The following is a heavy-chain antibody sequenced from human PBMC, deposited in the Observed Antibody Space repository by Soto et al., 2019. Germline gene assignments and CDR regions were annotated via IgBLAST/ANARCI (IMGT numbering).Heavy chain of an antibody. D-gene: IGHD6-13*01. CDR1: GYSFTSLY. CDR2: MQPSTGRT. J-gene: IGHJ4*02. V-gene: IGHV1-8*01. CDR3: ARGFSAGKGSPPDF. Sequence: ASVKVSSKASGYSFTSLYINWVVQAAGQGLEWMGWMQPSTGRTGYAQEFRGRVNMTRDTSKNTLYLQMSSLRAEDTAVYYCARGFSAGKGSPPDFWGQGSLVTVSS.